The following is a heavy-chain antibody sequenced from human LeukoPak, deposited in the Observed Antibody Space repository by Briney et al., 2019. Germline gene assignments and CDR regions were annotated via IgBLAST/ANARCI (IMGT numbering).Heavy chain of an antibody. CDR1: GFSFSSHG. CDR2: IWEDETDK. CDR3: ARDPSNSRKWTPFDY. J-gene: IGHJ4*02. Sequence: GGSLRLSCAAPGFSFSSHGMHWVGQAPGKGLEGVAVIWEDETDKNYTDSVKGRFTISRDNSKNTLYLQMNSLRAEDTAVYYCARDPSNSRKWTPFDYWGQGTLVTVSS. D-gene: IGHD4-23*01. V-gene: IGHV3-33*01.